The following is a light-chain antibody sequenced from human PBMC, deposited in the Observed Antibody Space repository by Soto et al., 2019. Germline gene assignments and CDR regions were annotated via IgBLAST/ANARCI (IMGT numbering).Light chain of an antibody. CDR3: QHYYNWRPR. J-gene: IGKJ1*01. CDR2: GAS. Sequence: EIVLTQSPGTLSLSPGERATLSCRASQSVSSSYLAWYQQKPGQAPRLLIYGASSRATGIPDRFSGSGSGTDFTLTISRLEPEDFAVYYCQHYYNWRPRFGQGTKVDIK. V-gene: IGKV3-20*01. CDR1: QSVSSSY.